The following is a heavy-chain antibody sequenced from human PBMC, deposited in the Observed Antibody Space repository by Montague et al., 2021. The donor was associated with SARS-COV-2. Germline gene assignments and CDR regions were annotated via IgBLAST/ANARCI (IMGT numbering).Heavy chain of an antibody. D-gene: IGHD3-10*02. CDR2: IHYSGST. J-gene: IGHJ6*02. CDR3: ARVAEVYVFSVYYYGLDV. Sequence: SETLSLTCSVSGGSLSSFYWSWIRQPPGKGLEYIGYIHYSGSTNFSPSLNSRVSISLDTSKNQFSLNLRSVTTADTAVYYCARVAEVYVFSVYYYGLDVWGQGTTVTVSS. CDR1: GGSLSSFY. V-gene: IGHV4-59*01.